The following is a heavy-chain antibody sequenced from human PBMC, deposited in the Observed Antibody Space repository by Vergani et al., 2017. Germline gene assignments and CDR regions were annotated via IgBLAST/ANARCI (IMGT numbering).Heavy chain of an antibody. V-gene: IGHV3-33*01. CDR1: GFTFSSYG. Sequence: QVQLVESGGGVVQPGRSLRLSCAASGFTFSSYGMHWVRQAPGKGLEWVAVIWYDGSNKYYADSVKGRFTISRDNSKNTLYLQMNSLRAEDTAVSYCARDKDFWSGYYGGAEFDYWGQGTLVTVSS. CDR3: ARDKDFWSGYYGGAEFDY. J-gene: IGHJ4*02. D-gene: IGHD3-3*01. CDR2: IWYDGSNK.